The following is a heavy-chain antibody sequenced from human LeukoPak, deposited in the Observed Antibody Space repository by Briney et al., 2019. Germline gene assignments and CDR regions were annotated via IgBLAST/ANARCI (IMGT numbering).Heavy chain of an antibody. CDR2: IYYSGST. D-gene: IGHD2-2*01. CDR3: AREKKYCSTASCLDY. J-gene: IGHJ4*02. V-gene: IGHV4-30-4*08. CDR1: GFTFSSYS. Sequence: LRLSCAASGFTFSSYSMNWVRQPPGKGLEWIGYIYYSGSTYYNPSLSSRLTISVDTSKNQISLKLSSVTAADTAVYYCAREKKYCSTASCLDYWGQGTLVTVSS.